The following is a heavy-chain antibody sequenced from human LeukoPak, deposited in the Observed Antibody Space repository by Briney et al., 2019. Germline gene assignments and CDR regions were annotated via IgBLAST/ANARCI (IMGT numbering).Heavy chain of an antibody. D-gene: IGHD6-19*01. J-gene: IGHJ4*02. Sequence: ASVQDTFQASGYTFIGYYMHWVRQPACKELAWMGWINPNSGGTNYAQKFQGRVTMTRDKSINTAYMELSSLRSEDTAVYYCTKADAVAGALDYWGQGTLVTVSS. CDR2: INPNSGGT. V-gene: IGHV1-2*02. CDR3: TKADAVAGALDY. CDR1: GYTFIGYY.